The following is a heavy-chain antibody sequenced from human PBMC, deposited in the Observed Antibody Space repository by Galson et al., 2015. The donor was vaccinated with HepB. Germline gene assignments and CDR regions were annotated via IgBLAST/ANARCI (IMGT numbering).Heavy chain of an antibody. V-gene: IGHV1-69*04. Sequence: SVKVSCKASGGTFSSYAISWVRQAPGQGLEWMGRIIPILGIANYAQKFQGRVTITADKSTSTAYMELSSLRSEDTAVYYCAREWGFGEFARFDYRGQGTLVTVSS. D-gene: IGHD3-10*01. CDR1: GGTFSSYA. CDR3: AREWGFGEFARFDY. J-gene: IGHJ4*02. CDR2: IIPILGIA.